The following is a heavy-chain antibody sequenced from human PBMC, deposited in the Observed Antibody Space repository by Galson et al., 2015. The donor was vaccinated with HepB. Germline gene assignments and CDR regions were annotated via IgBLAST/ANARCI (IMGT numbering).Heavy chain of an antibody. CDR1: GFTFSSYA. CDR2: ISYDGSNK. J-gene: IGHJ4*02. D-gene: IGHD2-2*01. V-gene: IGHV3-30-3*01. CDR3: ARDSGQLLGFDY. Sequence: SLRLSCAASGFTFSSYAMHWVRQAPGKGLEWVAVISYDGSNKYYADSVKGRFTISRDNSKNTLYLQMNSLRAEDTAVYYCARDSGQLLGFDYWGQGTLVTVSS.